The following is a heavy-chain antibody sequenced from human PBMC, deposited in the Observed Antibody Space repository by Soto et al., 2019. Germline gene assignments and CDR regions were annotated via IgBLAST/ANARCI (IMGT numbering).Heavy chain of an antibody. D-gene: IGHD6-6*01. V-gene: IGHV1-18*01. Sequence: QVQLVQSGAEVKKPGASVKVSCKASGYTFTSYGISWVRQAPGQGLERMGWISAYNGNTNYAQKLQGRVTMTTDTSTSTAYMELRSLRSDDTAVYYCAGDGSEQFVGGVWFVPLGQGTLVTVSS. CDR1: GYTFTSYG. CDR3: AGDGSEQFVGGVWFVP. CDR2: ISAYNGNT. J-gene: IGHJ5*02.